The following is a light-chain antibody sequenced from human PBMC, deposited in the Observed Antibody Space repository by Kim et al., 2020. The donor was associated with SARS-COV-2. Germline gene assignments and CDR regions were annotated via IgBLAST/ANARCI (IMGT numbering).Light chain of an antibody. CDR3: SSYAGSNTWV. CDR1: SSDVGGYNF. CDR2: EVS. Sequence: QSALTQPPSVSGSPGQSVTISCTGTSSDVGGYNFVSWYQQHPGKAPKLIIYEVSKRPSGVPDRFSGSKSGNTASLTVSGLQAEDEADYYCSSYAGSNTWVFGGGTQLTVL. J-gene: IGLJ3*02. V-gene: IGLV2-8*01.